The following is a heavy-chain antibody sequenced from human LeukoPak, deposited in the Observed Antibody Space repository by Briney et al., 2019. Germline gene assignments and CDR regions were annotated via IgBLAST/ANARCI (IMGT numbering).Heavy chain of an antibody. Sequence: ASVKVSCKASGYTFTRYGISWVGQAPGKGLERMGWISAYNGNTNYAQKIQGRVTMTTDTSTSTAYIELRSLRSDGTAVYYCARVEYSSSFDYWGQGTLVTVSS. D-gene: IGHD6-13*01. CDR2: ISAYNGNT. CDR3: ARVEYSSSFDY. J-gene: IGHJ4*02. CDR1: GYTFTRYG. V-gene: IGHV1-18*01.